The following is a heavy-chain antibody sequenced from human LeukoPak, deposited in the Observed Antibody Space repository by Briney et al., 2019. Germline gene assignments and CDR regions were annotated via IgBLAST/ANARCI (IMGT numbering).Heavy chain of an antibody. CDR2: IYYSGST. Sequence: PSETLSLTCTVSGGSISSSSYYWGWIRQPPGKGLEWIGSIYYSGSTYYNPSLKSRVTISVDTSKNQFSLKLSSVTAADTAVYYCARHPRAHHAAGWQLGGTSNFDYWGQGTLVTVSS. J-gene: IGHJ4*02. D-gene: IGHD6-6*01. CDR1: GGSISSSSYY. CDR3: ARHPRAHHAAGWQLGGTSNFDY. V-gene: IGHV4-39*01.